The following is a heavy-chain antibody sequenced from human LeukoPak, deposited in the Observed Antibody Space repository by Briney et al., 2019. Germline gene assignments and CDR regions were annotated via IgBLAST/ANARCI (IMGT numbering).Heavy chain of an antibody. J-gene: IGHJ4*02. CDR2: ISGSGGST. CDR3: AKDGIMSSIGY. D-gene: IGHD3-16*01. CDR1: GYTFSSYA. Sequence: GGSLRLSCEGFGYTFSSYAMSWVSQAPGKGLEWVSAISGSGGSTYYADSVKGRFTISRDNAKNSLYLQMNSLRAEDTAVYYCAKDGIMSSIGYWGQGTLVTVSS. V-gene: IGHV3-23*01.